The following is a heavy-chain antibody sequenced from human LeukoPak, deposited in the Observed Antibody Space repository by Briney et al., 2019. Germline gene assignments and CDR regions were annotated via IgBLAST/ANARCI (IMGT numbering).Heavy chain of an antibody. J-gene: IGHJ4*02. CDR2: MNPNSGNT. CDR3: ARGTYYDSSGYEVDY. D-gene: IGHD3-22*01. CDR1: GYTFTSYD. Sequence: ASVKVSCRASGYTFTSYDINWVRQAAGQGLEWMGWMNPNSGNTGYAQKFQGRVTITRNTSISTAYMELSSLRSEDTAVYYCARGTYYDSSGYEVDYWGQGTLVTVSS. V-gene: IGHV1-8*03.